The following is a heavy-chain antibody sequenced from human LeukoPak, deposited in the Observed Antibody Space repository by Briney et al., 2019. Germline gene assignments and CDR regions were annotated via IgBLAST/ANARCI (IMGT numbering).Heavy chain of an antibody. J-gene: IGHJ3*02. Sequence: SETLSLTCAVYGGPFSGYYWSWIRQPPGKGLEWIGEINHSGSTNYNPSLKSRVTISVDTSKNQFSLKLSSVTAADTAVYYCARGLTYYYDSSGYLIPHAFDIWGQGTMVTVSS. V-gene: IGHV4-34*01. CDR3: ARGLTYYYDSSGYLIPHAFDI. D-gene: IGHD3-22*01. CDR2: INHSGST. CDR1: GGPFSGYY.